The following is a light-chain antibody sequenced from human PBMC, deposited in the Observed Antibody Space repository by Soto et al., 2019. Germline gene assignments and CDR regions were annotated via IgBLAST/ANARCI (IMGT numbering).Light chain of an antibody. CDR3: LHYKDWPRWT. Sequence: EIVLTQSPATLSVSPGERATPSCRASQSVSNDLAWYQQQPGQAPRLLIYGASTTATGIPARFSGSGSGTEFTLTIDSLQSEDFAVYYCLHYKDWPRWTFGQGTKVDIK. CDR2: GAS. V-gene: IGKV3-15*01. J-gene: IGKJ1*01. CDR1: QSVSND.